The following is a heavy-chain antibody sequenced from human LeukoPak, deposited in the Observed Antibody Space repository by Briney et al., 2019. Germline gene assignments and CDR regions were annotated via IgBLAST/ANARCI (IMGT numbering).Heavy chain of an antibody. J-gene: IGHJ3*02. D-gene: IGHD6-19*01. CDR3: AKCSDKYSNGWDDGFDI. V-gene: IGHV3-23*01. Sequence: GGSLRLSCAASGFSFSTYVMNWVRQALGKGLEWVSAISRNGDSTYYAGSVRGRFTISRDNSKGTLYLQMNSLRAEDTATYYCAKCSDKYSNGWDDGFDIWGQGTMVTVSS. CDR1: GFSFSTYV. CDR2: ISRNGDST.